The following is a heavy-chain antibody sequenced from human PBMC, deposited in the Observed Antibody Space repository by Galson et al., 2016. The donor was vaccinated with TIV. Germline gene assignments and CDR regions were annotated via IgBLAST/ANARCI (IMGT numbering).Heavy chain of an antibody. CDR1: GFTFTNAW. CDR3: ATDQGCEPPFDD. D-gene: IGHD2-8*01. V-gene: IGHV3-15*01. Sequence: SLRLSCAASGFTFTNAWMTWVRQAPGKGPEWVGSISSIFDGATAEYAAPVRGRFIISRDDTKNTLFLQMNSLKCDDTAVYYCATDQGCEPPFDDWGQGTLITVSS. J-gene: IGHJ4*02. CDR2: ISSIFDGATA.